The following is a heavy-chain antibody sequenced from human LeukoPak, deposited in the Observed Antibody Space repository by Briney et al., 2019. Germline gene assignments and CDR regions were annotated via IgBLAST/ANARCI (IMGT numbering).Heavy chain of an antibody. CDR1: GYSISSGYY. CDR2: IYHSGST. CDR3: ARLGIDY. Sequence: PSETLSLTCAVSGYSISSGYYWGWIRQPPGKGREWIGSIYHSGSTYYNPSLKSRVTISVDTSKNQFSLKLSSVTAADTAVYYCARLGIDYWGQGTLVTVSS. V-gene: IGHV4-38-2*01. D-gene: IGHD7-27*01. J-gene: IGHJ4*02.